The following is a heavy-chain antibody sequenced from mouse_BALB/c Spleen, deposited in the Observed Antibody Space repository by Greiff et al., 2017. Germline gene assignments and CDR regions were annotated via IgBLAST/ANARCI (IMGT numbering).Heavy chain of an antibody. D-gene: IGHD2-4*01. J-gene: IGHJ3*01. CDR2: IYWDDDK. CDR1: GFSLSTSGMG. CDR3: ALSTMITSWFAY. V-gene: IGHV8-12*01. Sequence: QVTLKVSGPGILQPSQTLSLTCSFSGFSLSTSGMGVSWIRQPSGKGLEWLAHIYWDDDKRYNPSLKSRLTISKDTSSNQVFLKITSLDTADTATYYCALSTMITSWFAYWGQGTLVTVSA.